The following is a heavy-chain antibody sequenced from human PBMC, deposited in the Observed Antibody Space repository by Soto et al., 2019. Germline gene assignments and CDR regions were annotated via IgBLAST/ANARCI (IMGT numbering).Heavy chain of an antibody. J-gene: IGHJ3*02. CDR1: GFTFSGSA. Sequence: GGSLRLSCAASGFTFSGSAMHWVRQASGKGLEWVGRIRSKANSYATAYAASVKGRFTISRDDSKNTEYLQMNSLKTEDTAVYFCTRPIPVVVPPHRAHAFDILGQGTMLTISS. CDR3: TRPIPVVVPPHRAHAFDI. V-gene: IGHV3-73*01. CDR2: IRSKANSYAT. D-gene: IGHD2-15*01.